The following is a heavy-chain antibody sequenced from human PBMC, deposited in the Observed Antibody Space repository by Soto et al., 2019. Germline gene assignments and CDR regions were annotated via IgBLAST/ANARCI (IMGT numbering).Heavy chain of an antibody. CDR3: ARGLGYCSGGCCPHWRGRNYYMDV. CDR1: GGSFSGYY. CDR2: INHSGST. Sequence: SETLSLTCAVYGGSFSGYYWSWIRQPPGKGLEWIGEINHSGSTNYNPSLKSRVTISVDTSKNQFSLKLSSVTAADTAVYYCARGLGYCSGGCCPHWRGRNYYMDVWGKGTTVTVSS. D-gene: IGHD2-15*01. J-gene: IGHJ6*03. V-gene: IGHV4-34*01.